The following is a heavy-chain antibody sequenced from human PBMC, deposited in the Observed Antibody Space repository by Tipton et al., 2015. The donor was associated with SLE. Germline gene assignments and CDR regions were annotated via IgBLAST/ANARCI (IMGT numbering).Heavy chain of an antibody. CDR2: FYHSGST. CDR3: ARVVIAPRWFDP. CDR1: GYSLSSGYY. D-gene: IGHD3-16*02. J-gene: IGHJ5*02. V-gene: IGHV4-38-2*01. Sequence: TLSLTCAVSGYSLSSGYYWGGIRQPPGKGLEWIGSFYHSGSTYYNPSLKSRVTISVDTSQNQFSLKLSSVTAADTAVYYCARVVIAPRWFDPWGQGTLVTVSS.